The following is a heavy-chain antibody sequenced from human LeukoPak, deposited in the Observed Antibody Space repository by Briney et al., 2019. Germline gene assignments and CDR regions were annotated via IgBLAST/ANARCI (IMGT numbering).Heavy chain of an antibody. J-gene: IGHJ4*02. Sequence: PSQTLSLTCTVSGGSISSESYYWNWIRQPAGKGLEWIGRIYTSGSTNYNPSLKSRVTISVDTSKNQLFLKLSSVTAADTAVYYCARRRPREDFDYWGQGTLVTVSS. CDR2: IYTSGST. V-gene: IGHV4-61*02. CDR3: ARRRPREDFDY. CDR1: GGSISSESYY.